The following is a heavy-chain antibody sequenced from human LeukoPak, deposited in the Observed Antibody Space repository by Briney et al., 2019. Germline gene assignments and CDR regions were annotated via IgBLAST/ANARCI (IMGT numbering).Heavy chain of an antibody. J-gene: IGHJ4*02. CDR1: GFSFSHYW. Sequence: PGGSLRLSCAASGFSFSHYWMHWVRQGPGKGLVWVSRINSDGDIYSHADSVKGRFTIPRDNAKNTLYLQMNSLRAEDTGVYYCAGTNARYYDSSGYYLYWGQGALVTVSS. V-gene: IGHV3-74*01. D-gene: IGHD3-22*01. CDR3: AGTNARYYDSSGYYLY. CDR2: INSDGDIY.